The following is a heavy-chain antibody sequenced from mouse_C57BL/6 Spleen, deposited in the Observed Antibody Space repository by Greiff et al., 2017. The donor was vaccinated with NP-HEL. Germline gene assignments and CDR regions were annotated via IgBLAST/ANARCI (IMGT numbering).Heavy chain of an antibody. V-gene: IGHV1-22*01. CDR2: INPNTGGT. Sequence: VQLQQPGPELVKPGASVKMSCKASGYTFTDYNMHWVKQSHGTGLEWIGSINPNTGGTSYNQKFKGKATLTVNTSSSTAYMELRSLTSEDSAVYYCARWRVEAMDYWGQGTSVTVSS. J-gene: IGHJ4*01. CDR3: ARWRVEAMDY. CDR1: GYTFTDYN.